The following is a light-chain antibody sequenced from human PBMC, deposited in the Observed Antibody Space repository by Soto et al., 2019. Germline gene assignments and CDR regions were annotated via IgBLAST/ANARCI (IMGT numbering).Light chain of an antibody. Sequence: QSALTQPASVSGSPGQSITISCTGTSSDVGGYKYVSWYQQYPGKAPKLLIYDVSNRPSGASNRFSGSKSGNTASLTISGRQAEDEADYYCSSYASASTPWVFGGGTKLTVL. V-gene: IGLV2-14*01. CDR3: SSYASASTPWV. CDR2: DVS. CDR1: SSDVGGYKY. J-gene: IGLJ3*02.